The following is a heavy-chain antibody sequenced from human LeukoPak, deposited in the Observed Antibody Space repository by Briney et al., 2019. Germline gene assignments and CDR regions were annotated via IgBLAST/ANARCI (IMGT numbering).Heavy chain of an antibody. V-gene: IGHV4-59*01. CDR2: IYYSGST. D-gene: IGHD3-9*01. Sequence: SETLSLTCTVSGGSISSYYWSWIRQPPGKGLEWIGYIYYSGSTNYNPSLKSRVTISVDTSKNQFSLKLSSVTAADTAVYDCARGDELRYFGWLLGFDYWGQGTLVTVSS. CDR3: ARGDELRYFGWLLGFDY. CDR1: GGSISSYY. J-gene: IGHJ4*02.